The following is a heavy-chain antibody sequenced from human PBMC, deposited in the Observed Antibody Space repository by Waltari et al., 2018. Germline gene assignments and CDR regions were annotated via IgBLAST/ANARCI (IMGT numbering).Heavy chain of an antibody. Sequence: EVQLIQSGDEVKKPGATVKISCTASATTFTDYYIHWVQQAPGKGLVWMGLIDPEDGETVYAENFQGRVTITADRSTDTVYMELSSVRSEDTAVYYCSTRSFGVVNAFDIWGQGTMVIVSS. CDR2: IDPEDGET. J-gene: IGHJ3*02. CDR1: ATTFTDYY. V-gene: IGHV1-69-2*01. CDR3: STRSFGVVNAFDI. D-gene: IGHD3-3*01.